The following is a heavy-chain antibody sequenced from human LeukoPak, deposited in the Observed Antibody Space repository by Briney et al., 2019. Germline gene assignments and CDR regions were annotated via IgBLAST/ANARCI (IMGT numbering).Heavy chain of an antibody. V-gene: IGHV1-2*02. D-gene: IGHD6-6*01. CDR3: ARDREYSSPFGAFDI. J-gene: IGHJ3*02. Sequence: ASVKVSCKASGYTFTGYYMHWVRQAPGQGLEWMGWINPNSGGTNYAQKFQGRVTMTRDTSISTAYMELSRLRSDDTAVYYCARDREYSSPFGAFDIWGQGTMVTVSS. CDR1: GYTFTGYY. CDR2: INPNSGGT.